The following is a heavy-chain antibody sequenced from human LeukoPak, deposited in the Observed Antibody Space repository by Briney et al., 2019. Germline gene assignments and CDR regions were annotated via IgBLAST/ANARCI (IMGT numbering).Heavy chain of an antibody. Sequence: PGGSLRLSCAASGFTFSSSAMSWVRQAPGKGLEWVSSISGSGSGGSTYYADSVKGRFTISRDNSKNTLYLQMNSLRAEDTAVYYCARMGGSPTTKGDYWGQGTLVTVSS. V-gene: IGHV3-23*01. J-gene: IGHJ4*02. D-gene: IGHD1-26*01. CDR2: ISGSGSGGST. CDR1: GFTFSSSA. CDR3: ARMGGSPTTKGDY.